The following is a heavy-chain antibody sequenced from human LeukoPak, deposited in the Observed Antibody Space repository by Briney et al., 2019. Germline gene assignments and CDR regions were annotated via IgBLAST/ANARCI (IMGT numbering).Heavy chain of an antibody. D-gene: IGHD3-3*01. V-gene: IGHV1-18*04. CDR1: GYTFTGYY. Sequence: GASVKVSCKASGYTFTGYYMHWVRQAPGQGLEWMGWISAYNGNTNYAQKLQGRVTMTTDTSTSTAYMELRSLRSDDTAVYYCARALTIFDWFDPWGQGTLVTVSS. J-gene: IGHJ5*02. CDR2: ISAYNGNT. CDR3: ARALTIFDWFDP.